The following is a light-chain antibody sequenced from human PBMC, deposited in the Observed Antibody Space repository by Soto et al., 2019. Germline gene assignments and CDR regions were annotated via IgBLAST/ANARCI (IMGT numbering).Light chain of an antibody. Sequence: QPVLTQSPSASASLGASVKLTCTLSSGHTTFAIAWHQQLPEKGPRFLMKLNSDGTYVKGDGIPDRFSGSSSGSERYLTISSLQSDDEPEYHCQTWGPGIHVFGGGTKLTVL. V-gene: IGLV4-69*01. CDR1: SGHTTFA. CDR2: LNSDGTY. J-gene: IGLJ2*01. CDR3: QTWGPGIHV.